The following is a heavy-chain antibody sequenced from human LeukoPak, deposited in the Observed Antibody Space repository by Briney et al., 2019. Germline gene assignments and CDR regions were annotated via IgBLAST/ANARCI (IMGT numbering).Heavy chain of an antibody. Sequence: SETLSLTCTVSGDSISSSSYYWGWIRQPPGKGLEWIGDIYYSGSTYYNPSLRSRLTISLDTSKNQFSLTLSSVTAADTAVYYCARLQYYYDSNGYYSLYYFDYWGQGTVVTVSS. CDR2: IYYSGST. V-gene: IGHV4-39*01. D-gene: IGHD3-22*01. CDR1: GDSISSSSYY. CDR3: ARLQYYYDSNGYYSLYYFDY. J-gene: IGHJ4*02.